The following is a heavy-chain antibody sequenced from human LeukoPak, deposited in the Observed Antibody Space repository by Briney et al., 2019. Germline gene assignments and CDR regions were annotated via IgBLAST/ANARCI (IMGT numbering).Heavy chain of an antibody. Sequence: GGSLRFSCAASGFTFSSYAMHWVRRAPGKALEWVATISSDGGNRYYSDSVKGRFTISRDNSKNTLYLQMNSLRPEDTAVFHCARGRAVTGSTVIDYWGQGTLVTVSS. J-gene: IGHJ4*02. CDR3: ARGRAVTGSTVIDY. CDR1: GFTFSSYA. V-gene: IGHV3-30-3*01. D-gene: IGHD6-19*01. CDR2: ISSDGGNR.